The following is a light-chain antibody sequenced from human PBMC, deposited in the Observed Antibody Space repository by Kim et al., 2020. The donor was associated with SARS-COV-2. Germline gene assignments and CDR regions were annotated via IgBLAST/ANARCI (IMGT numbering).Light chain of an antibody. V-gene: IGKV3-11*01. CDR1: QSVGSY. J-gene: IGKJ2*01. CDR3: QQRSSWYT. Sequence: EIVLTQSPATLSLSPGERATLSCRASQSVGSYLAWYQQKRGQAPRLLISDASKRATGIPARFIGSGSGTDFTLTISTLEPEDFAIYYCQQRSSWYTFGQGTKLEI. CDR2: DAS.